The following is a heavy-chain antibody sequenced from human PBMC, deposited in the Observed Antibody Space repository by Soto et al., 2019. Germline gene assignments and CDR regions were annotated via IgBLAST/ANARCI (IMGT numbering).Heavy chain of an antibody. Sequence: EVQLVESGGGLVQPGGSLRLSCTVSEFTFSSYWMHWVRQTPGKGLVWVSRINEDGSRTDYADSVKGRFTISRDNAKKTLFLEMNRLRAEDTGVYFLSRGSRGLPGVDYWGQGTLVTVSS. J-gene: IGHJ4*02. D-gene: IGHD6-19*01. CDR2: INEDGSRT. V-gene: IGHV3-74*01. CDR3: SRGSRGLPGVDY. CDR1: EFTFSSYW.